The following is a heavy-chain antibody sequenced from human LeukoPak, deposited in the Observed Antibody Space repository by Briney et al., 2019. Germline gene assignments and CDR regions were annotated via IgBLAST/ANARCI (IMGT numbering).Heavy chain of an antibody. Sequence: PGGSLRLSCAASGFTFSNYWMHWVRQAPGKGLVWVSRINTDGSTTSCADSVKGRFTISRDNAKNTLYLQLNSLRAEDTAVYYCAXXXXXIAAAGXGWFDXWGQGTXVTVXS. J-gene: IGHJ5*02. CDR3: AXXXXXIAAAGXGWFDX. V-gene: IGHV3-74*01. CDR2: INTDGSTT. CDR1: GFTFSNYW. D-gene: IGHD6-13*01.